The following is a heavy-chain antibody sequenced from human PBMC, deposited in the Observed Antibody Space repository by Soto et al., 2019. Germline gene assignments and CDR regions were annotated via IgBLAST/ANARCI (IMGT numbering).Heavy chain of an antibody. CDR3: AHFGYSGYDTAFDI. CDR1: GFSLSTSGVG. D-gene: IGHD5-12*01. V-gene: IGHV2-5*02. Sequence: QITLKESGPTLVKPTQTLTLTCTFSGFSLSTSGVGVGWIRQPPGKALEWLALIYWDDDKRYSPSLKSRLTTTKRTXXNQVVLTMTNMDPVDTATYYCAHFGYSGYDTAFDIWGQGTMVTVSS. J-gene: IGHJ3*02. CDR2: IYWDDDK.